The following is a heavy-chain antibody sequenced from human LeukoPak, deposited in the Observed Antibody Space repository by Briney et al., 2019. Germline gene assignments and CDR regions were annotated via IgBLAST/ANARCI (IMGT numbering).Heavy chain of an antibody. J-gene: IGHJ4*02. D-gene: IGHD2-21*02. CDR3: ATYCGGDCYQTDY. V-gene: IGHV3-21*01. CDR2: ISSSSSYI. CDR1: GFTFSSYS. Sequence: TGGSLRLSCAASGFTFSSYSMNWVRQAPEKGLEWVSSISSSSSYIYYADSVKGRFTISRDNAKNSLYLQMNSLRAEDTAVYYCATYCGGDCYQTDYWGQGTLVTVSS.